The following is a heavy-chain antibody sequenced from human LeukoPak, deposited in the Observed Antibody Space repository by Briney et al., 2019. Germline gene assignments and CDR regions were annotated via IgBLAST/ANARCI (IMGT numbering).Heavy chain of an antibody. Sequence: PGGSLRLSCAASGFTFSSYWMSWVRQAPGKGLEWVANIKQDGSEKYYVDSVKGRFTISRDNAKNSLYLQMNSLRAEDTAVYYCARPGTEYHYDSSGYYKTWRQGTMVTVSS. V-gene: IGHV3-7*01. CDR1: GFTFSSYW. CDR3: ARPGTEYHYDSSGYYKT. D-gene: IGHD3-22*01. CDR2: IKQDGSEK. J-gene: IGHJ5*02.